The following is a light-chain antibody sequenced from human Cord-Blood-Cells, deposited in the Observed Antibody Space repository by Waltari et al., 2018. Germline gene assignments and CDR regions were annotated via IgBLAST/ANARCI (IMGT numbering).Light chain of an antibody. CDR1: QRISSF. V-gene: IGKV1-39*01. J-gene: IGKJ4*01. Sequence: DIQMTLSPSSLSAPVGDSVTITCRASQRISSFLNWDQQKPGKAPKLLIYAASSLQSGVPSRFGGSGDGADFTLTSSSLQPEDFSTCYSEQSDSIPLTFGGGTKVEIK. CDR2: AAS. CDR3: EQSDSIPLT.